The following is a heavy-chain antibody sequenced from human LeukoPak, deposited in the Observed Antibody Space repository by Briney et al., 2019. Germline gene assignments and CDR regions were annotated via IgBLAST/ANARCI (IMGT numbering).Heavy chain of an antibody. D-gene: IGHD5-24*01. CDR2: IYPGGSDT. J-gene: IGHJ4*02. CDR1: GYSFTSYW. CDR3: ARSLRDGYNSPGY. V-gene: IGHV5-51*01. Sequence: GETLKISCKGSGYSFTSYWIGWVRQMPGKGLEWMGIIYPGGSDTRYSPSFQGQVTISADKSISTAYLQWSSLKASDTAMYYCARSLRDGYNSPGYWGQGTLVTVSS.